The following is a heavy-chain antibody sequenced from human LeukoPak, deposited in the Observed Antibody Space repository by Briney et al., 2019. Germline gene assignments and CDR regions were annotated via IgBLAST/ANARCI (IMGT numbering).Heavy chain of an antibody. CDR2: ISAGGGST. CDR1: GFTFTNYA. J-gene: IGHJ4*02. D-gene: IGHD3-10*01. V-gene: IGHV3-23*01. Sequence: GGSLRPSCAASGFTFTNYAMIWVRQAPGKGLEWVSTISAGGGSTYYADSVRGRFTISRDNSKNTLYLQMNSLRAEDTAVYYCAKLRGSGAGFFDYWGLGALLTVSS. CDR3: AKLRGSGAGFFDY.